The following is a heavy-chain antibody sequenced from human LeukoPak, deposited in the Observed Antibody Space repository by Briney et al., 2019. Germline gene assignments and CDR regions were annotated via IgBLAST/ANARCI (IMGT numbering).Heavy chain of an antibody. D-gene: IGHD3-22*01. CDR2: IYYSGST. V-gene: IGHV4-59*01. J-gene: IGHJ4*02. Sequence: SETLSLTCTVSGGSISSYYWSWIRQPPGKGLEWIGYIYYSGSTNYNPSLKSRVTISVDTSKNQFSLKLSSVTAADTAVYYCARGSFDDSSGYYYVPPYYFDYWGQGTLVTVSS. CDR3: ARGSFDDSSGYYYVPPYYFDY. CDR1: GGSISSYY.